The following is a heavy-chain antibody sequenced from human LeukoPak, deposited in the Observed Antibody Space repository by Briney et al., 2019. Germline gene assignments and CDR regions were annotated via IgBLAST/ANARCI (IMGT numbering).Heavy chain of an antibody. D-gene: IGHD3-16*02. Sequence: GGSLRLSCAASGFTFSSYWMSWVRQAPGKGLEWVANIKQDGSEKYYVDSVKGRFTISRDNAKNSLYLQMNSLRAEDTAVYYCALIGYDYVWGTYRYTGWGQGNLVTVSS. V-gene: IGHV3-7*01. CDR2: IKQDGSEK. CDR3: ALIGYDYVWGTYRYTG. CDR1: GFTFSSYW. J-gene: IGHJ4*02.